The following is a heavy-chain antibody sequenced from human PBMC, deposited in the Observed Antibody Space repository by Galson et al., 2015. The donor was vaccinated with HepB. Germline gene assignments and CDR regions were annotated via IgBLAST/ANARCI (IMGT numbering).Heavy chain of an antibody. J-gene: IGHJ5*02. V-gene: IGHV1-2*06. CDR3: ARERGVVVAAGWFDP. CDR1: GYTFTGYY. Sequence: SVKVSCKASGYTFTGYYTHWVRQAPGQGLEWMGRINPNSGGTNYAQKFQGRVTMTRDTSISTAYMELSRLRSDDTAVYYCARERGVVVAAGWFDPWGQGTLVTVSS. CDR2: INPNSGGT. D-gene: IGHD2-15*01.